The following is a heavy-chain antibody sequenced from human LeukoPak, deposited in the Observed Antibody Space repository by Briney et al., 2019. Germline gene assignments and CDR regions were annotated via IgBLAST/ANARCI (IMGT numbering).Heavy chain of an antibody. CDR1: GYTFTGYY. Sequence: ASVKVSCKASGYTFTGYYMHWVRQAPGQGLEWMGWINPNSGGTNYAQKFQGRVTMTRDTSISTAYMELSRLRSDDTAVYYCARGWDIVGAPPPYWGQGTLVTVSS. V-gene: IGHV1-2*02. J-gene: IGHJ4*02. D-gene: IGHD1-26*01. CDR3: ARGWDIVGAPPPY. CDR2: INPNSGGT.